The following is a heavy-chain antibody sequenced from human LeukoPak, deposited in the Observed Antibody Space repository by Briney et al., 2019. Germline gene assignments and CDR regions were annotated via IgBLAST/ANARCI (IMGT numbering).Heavy chain of an antibody. D-gene: IGHD2-15*01. V-gene: IGHV4-4*07. Sequence: SETLSLTCTVSGGSISSYFWSWIRQPAGKGLEWIGRIYASGDTNYNPSLKSRLTMSIDTSKNQFSLRLSSVTATDTAVYYCAREDPLVAARGLDSWGQGTLVTVSS. CDR1: GGSISSYF. CDR3: AREDPLVAARGLDS. CDR2: IYASGDT. J-gene: IGHJ4*02.